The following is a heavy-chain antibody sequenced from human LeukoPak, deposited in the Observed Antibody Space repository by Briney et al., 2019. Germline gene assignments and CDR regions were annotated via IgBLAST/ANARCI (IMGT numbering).Heavy chain of an antibody. CDR1: GFTFSSYS. D-gene: IGHD6-6*01. V-gene: IGHV3-48*01. J-gene: IGHJ4*02. Sequence: GGSLRLSCAASGFTFSSYSMNWVRQAPGKGLEWVSYISSSSSTIYYADSVKGRFTISRDNAENSLYLQMNSLRAEDTAVYYCARDRGRYSSSSSPPDYFDYWGQGTLVTVSS. CDR2: ISSSSSTI. CDR3: ARDRGRYSSSSSPPDYFDY.